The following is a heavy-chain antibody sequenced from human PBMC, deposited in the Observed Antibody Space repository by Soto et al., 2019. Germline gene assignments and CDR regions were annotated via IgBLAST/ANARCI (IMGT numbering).Heavy chain of an antibody. CDR2: ISGSGDST. J-gene: IGHJ4*02. Sequence: GGSLRLSCAASGFTFSSYAMTWVRQAPGKGLEWVSTISGSGDSTYYADSVKGRFTISRDNSKNTLDLQMNSMRVEDTAGYYCAKGDLHGSYDYWGQGTLVTVSS. CDR3: AKGDLHGSYDY. CDR1: GFTFSSYA. V-gene: IGHV3-23*01.